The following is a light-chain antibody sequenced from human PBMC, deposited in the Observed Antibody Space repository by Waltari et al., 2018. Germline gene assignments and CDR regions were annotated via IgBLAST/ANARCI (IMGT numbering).Light chain of an antibody. CDR2: GKS. V-gene: IGKV3-20*01. J-gene: IGKJ4*01. Sequence: EIVLTQSPGTLSLSPGERATLSCRASQSVTSISLSWYQQKLGQAPRLLIYGKSSRATGTPDRFSGSGSGTDFTLTISRLEPEDVAVYYCQQYDGEVVTFGGGTKVEI. CDR1: QSVTSIS. CDR3: QQYDGEVVT.